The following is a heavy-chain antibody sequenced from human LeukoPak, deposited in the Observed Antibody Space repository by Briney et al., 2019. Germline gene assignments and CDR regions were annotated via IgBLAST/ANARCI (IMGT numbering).Heavy chain of an antibody. CDR3: AKDLRDSSGYPDWFDP. CDR2: ISGSGGST. D-gene: IGHD3-22*01. V-gene: IGHV3-23*01. J-gene: IGHJ5*02. CDR1: GFTSSSYA. Sequence: PGGSLRLSCAASGFTSSSYAMSWVRQAPGKGLEWVSAISGSGGSTYYADSVKGRFTISRDNSKNTLYLQMNSLRAEDTAVYYCAKDLRDSSGYPDWFDPWGQGTLVTVSS.